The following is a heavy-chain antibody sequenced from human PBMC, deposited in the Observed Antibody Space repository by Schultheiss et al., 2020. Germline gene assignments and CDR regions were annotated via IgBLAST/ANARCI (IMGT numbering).Heavy chain of an antibody. D-gene: IGHD2-2*02. V-gene: IGHV1-18*01. CDR2: INPNSGGT. J-gene: IGHJ6*02. CDR3: ARDPHLYCSSTSCYTPRHYYGMDV. Sequence: ASVKDSCKASGYTFTSYAMHWVRQAPGQRLEWMGWINPNSGGTNYAQKLQGRVTMTTDTSTSTAYMELRSLRSDDTAVYYCARDPHLYCSSTSCYTPRHYYGMDVWGQGTTVTVSS. CDR1: GYTFTSYA.